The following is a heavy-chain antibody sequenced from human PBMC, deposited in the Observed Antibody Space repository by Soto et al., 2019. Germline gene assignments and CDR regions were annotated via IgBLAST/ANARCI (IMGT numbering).Heavy chain of an antibody. CDR3: ARDTGKSYGFGYYFDY. D-gene: IGHD5-18*01. Sequence: SVTLSLTCTVSGGSVSSGSYYWSWIRQPPGKGLEWFGYIYYSGSTNYNPSLKSRVSISLVTSQRQFSLKLSSVTAADTAVYYCARDTGKSYGFGYYFDYWGQGTLVTVSS. CDR2: IYYSGST. J-gene: IGHJ4*02. CDR1: GGSVSSGSYY. V-gene: IGHV4-61*01.